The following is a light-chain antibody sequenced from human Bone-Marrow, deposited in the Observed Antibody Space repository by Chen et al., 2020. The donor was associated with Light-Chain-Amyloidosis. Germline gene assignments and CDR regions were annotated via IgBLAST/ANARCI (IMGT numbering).Light chain of an antibody. CDR3: QQYYSAPLT. J-gene: IGKJ3*01. CDR1: QNLLYHSNNKNY. Sequence: DIVMTQSPDSLAVSLGERATINCKSSQNLLYHSNNKNYMAWYQQKAGQPPKLLIKWASIRKSGVPDRFSGSGYGTDFTLTISSLQSEDVAVYYCQQYYSAPLTFGPGTKVEIK. CDR2: WAS. V-gene: IGKV4-1*01.